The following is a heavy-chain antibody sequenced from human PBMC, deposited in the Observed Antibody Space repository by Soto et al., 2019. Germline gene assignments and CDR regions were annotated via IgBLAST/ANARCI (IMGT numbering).Heavy chain of an antibody. Sequence: QVQLVQSGAEVKKPGSSVKVSCKASGGTFSSYAISWVRQAPGQGLEWMGGIIPIFGTANYAQKFQGRVTITADESTSTAYMELSSLRSEDTAVYYCAXXXXXSSTSCYYYYYYGMDVWGQGTTVTVSS. D-gene: IGHD2-2*01. CDR2: IIPIFGTA. J-gene: IGHJ6*02. V-gene: IGHV1-69*01. CDR1: GGTFSSYA. CDR3: AXXXXXSSTSCYYYYYYGMDV.